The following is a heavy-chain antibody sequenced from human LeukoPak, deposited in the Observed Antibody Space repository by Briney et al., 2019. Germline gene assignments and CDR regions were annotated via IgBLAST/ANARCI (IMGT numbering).Heavy chain of an antibody. J-gene: IGHJ4*02. D-gene: IGHD3-9*01. Sequence: SGGSLRLSCAASGFTFNSYWMHWVRQAPGKGLDWVANIKQDRSEKYYVDSVKGRFTISRDNSKNTLYLQMNSLRAEDTALYYCAKGGRVDSSRPNTYFDYWGQGILVTVSS. V-gene: IGHV3-7*03. CDR3: AKGGRVDSSRPNTYFDY. CDR2: IKQDRSEK. CDR1: GFTFNSYW.